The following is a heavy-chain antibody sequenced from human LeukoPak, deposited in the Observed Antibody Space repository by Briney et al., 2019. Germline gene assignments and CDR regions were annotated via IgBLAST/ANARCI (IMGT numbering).Heavy chain of an antibody. D-gene: IGHD6-19*01. J-gene: IGHJ6*03. CDR1: GGSFSGYY. CDR2: INHSGST. CDR3: ARGSRNRHSSGWYVGIYYMDA. V-gene: IGHV4-34*01. Sequence: SETLSLTCAVYGGSFSGYYWSWIRQPPGKGLEWIGEINHSGSTNYNPSLKSRVTISVDTSKNQFSLKLSSVTAADTAVYYCARGSRNRHSSGWYVGIYYMDAWGKGTTVTVSS.